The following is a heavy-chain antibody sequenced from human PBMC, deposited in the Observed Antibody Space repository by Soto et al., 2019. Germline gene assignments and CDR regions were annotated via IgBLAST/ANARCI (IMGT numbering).Heavy chain of an antibody. V-gene: IGHV4-59*08. D-gene: IGHD6-19*01. CDR2: IYDSGDT. J-gene: IGHJ4*02. CDR3: ARHSSGWYFDY. Sequence: QVQLQESGPGLVKPSETLSLTCTVSGGSISSYYWSWIRQPPGKGLEWIGYIYDSGDTNYNPSLKSRVSISLDTSKNQFSLKLSSVTAADTAVYYCARHSSGWYFDYWGKGTLVTVSS. CDR1: GGSISSYY.